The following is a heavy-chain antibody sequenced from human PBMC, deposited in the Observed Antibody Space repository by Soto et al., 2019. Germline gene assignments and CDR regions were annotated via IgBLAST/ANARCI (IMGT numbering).Heavy chain of an antibody. V-gene: IGHV3-11*06. D-gene: IGHD2-15*01. CDR2: ISPGSRYP. CDR1: GFTFSDYY. J-gene: IGHJ5*02. Sequence: PGGSLRLSCAGSGFTFSDYYMTWIRQAPGKGLEWLSYISPGSRYPAYADSVKGRFTISRDNAKRSLYLQMMSLTAEDTAIYYCVRGGGGGLFDPWGQGTMVTVSS. CDR3: VRGGGGGLFDP.